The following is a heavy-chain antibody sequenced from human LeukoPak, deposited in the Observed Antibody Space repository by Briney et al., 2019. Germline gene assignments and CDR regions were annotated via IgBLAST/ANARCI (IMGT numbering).Heavy chain of an antibody. CDR3: ARGYCSSTSCYAFDI. J-gene: IGHJ3*02. Sequence: XSVTVSCKASGGTFSSYAISWVRQAPGQGREWMGGIIPIFGTANYAQKFQGRVTITADKSTSTAYMELSSLRSEDTAVYYCARGYCSSTSCYAFDIWGQGTMVTVSS. D-gene: IGHD2-2*01. CDR1: GGTFSSYA. CDR2: IIPIFGTA. V-gene: IGHV1-69*06.